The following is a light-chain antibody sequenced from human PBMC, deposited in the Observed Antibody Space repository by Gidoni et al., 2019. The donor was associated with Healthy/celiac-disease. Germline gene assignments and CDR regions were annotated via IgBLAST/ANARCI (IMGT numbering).Light chain of an antibody. V-gene: IGKV3-15*01. J-gene: IGKJ4*01. CDR3: QQYNNWPRS. CDR1: QSVSSN. CDR2: GAS. Sequence: IVMTPSPATLSVSPGERATLSCRASQSVSSNLAWYQQKPGQAPRLLIYGASTRATGSPARFSGSGSGTEFTLTISSLQSEDFAVYYCQQYNNWPRSFXGXTKVEIK.